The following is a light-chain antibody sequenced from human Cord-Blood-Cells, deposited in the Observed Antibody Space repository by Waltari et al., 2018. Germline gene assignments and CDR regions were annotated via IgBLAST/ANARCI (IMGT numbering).Light chain of an antibody. CDR2: GAS. CDR1: QSVSCSY. CDR3: QQYGSSPYT. J-gene: IGKJ2*01. V-gene: IGKV3-20*01. Sequence: EIVLTQSPGPLSFSPGERSTPSCRASQSVSCSYLAWYQQKPGQAPRLLIYGASSRATGIPDRFSGSGSGTDFTLTISRLEAEDFAVYYCQQYGSSPYTFGQGTKLEIK.